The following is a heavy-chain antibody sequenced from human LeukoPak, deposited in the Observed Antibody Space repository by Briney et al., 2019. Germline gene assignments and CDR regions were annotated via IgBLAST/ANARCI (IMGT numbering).Heavy chain of an antibody. J-gene: IGHJ4*02. CDR3: ARSILHPGVTIFGVAHY. D-gene: IGHD3-3*01. CDR2: IYWNDDK. CDR1: GFSLSTSGVG. Sequence: ESGPTLVEPTQTLTLTCTFSGFSLSTSGVGVGWIRQPPGKALEWLALIYWNDDKRYSPSLKSRLTITKDTSKNQVVLTMTNMDPVDTATYYCARSILHPGVTIFGVAHYGGQGTLVTVSS. V-gene: IGHV2-5*01.